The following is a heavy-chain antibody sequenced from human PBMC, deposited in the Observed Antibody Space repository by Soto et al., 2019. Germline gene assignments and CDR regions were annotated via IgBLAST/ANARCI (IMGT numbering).Heavy chain of an antibody. D-gene: IGHD3-9*01. Sequence: QDQLVQSGAEVKKPGSSVKVSCKASGGTFSSYTINWVRQAPGQGLEWMGRIIPILAIVNYAQRFQGRVTITADKSTGTAYMQLSSLTSEDTAVYYCSTSPPVRDILTGYGLDFWGLGTLITVSS. CDR2: IIPILAIV. CDR3: STSPPVRDILTGYGLDF. CDR1: GGTFSSYT. J-gene: IGHJ4*02. V-gene: IGHV1-69*02.